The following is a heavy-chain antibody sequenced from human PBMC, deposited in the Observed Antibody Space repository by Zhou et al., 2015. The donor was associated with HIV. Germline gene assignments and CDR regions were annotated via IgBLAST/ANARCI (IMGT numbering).Heavy chain of an antibody. D-gene: IGHD3-16*01. CDR2: ISYDASNR. J-gene: IGHJ5*01. Sequence: QEQLVESGGGVVQPGRSLRLSCAASGFTFSNYAMHWVRQAPGKGLEWVAVISYDASNRYYADSVKGRFTISRDNSKNTMYLEMNSLRVEDTAVYYCARGRDYVWFGTLYTAYNWFDSVGQGNPGPPSP. V-gene: IGHV3-30-3*01. CDR1: GFTFSNYA. CDR3: ARGRDYVWFGTLYTAYNWFDS.